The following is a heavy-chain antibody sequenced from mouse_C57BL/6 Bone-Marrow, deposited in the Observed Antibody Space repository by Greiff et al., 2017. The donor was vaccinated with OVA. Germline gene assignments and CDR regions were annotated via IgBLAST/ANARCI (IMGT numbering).Heavy chain of an antibody. CDR1: GYTFTSYW. V-gene: IGHV1-53*01. Sequence: QVQLQQPGTELVKPGASVKLSCKASGYTFTSYWMHWVKQRPGQGLEWIGNLNPSNGGTNYTEKFKSKATLTVDKSSSTAYMQLSSLTSEDSAVYYCARGRRPGDYWGQGTTLTVSS. J-gene: IGHJ2*01. CDR3: ARGRRPGDY. CDR2: LNPSNGGT.